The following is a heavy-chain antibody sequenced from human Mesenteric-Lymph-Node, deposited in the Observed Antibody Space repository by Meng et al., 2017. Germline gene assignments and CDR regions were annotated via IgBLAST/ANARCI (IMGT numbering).Heavy chain of an antibody. CDR2: IYSGGYT. Sequence: GESLKISCAASGFTFSSYAMSWVRQTPGKGLEWVSVIYSGGYTYYADSVKGRFTISRHNSKNTLYLQMNSLRAEDTAVYYCARGTTSNDAFDIWGQGTMVTVSS. V-gene: IGHV3-53*04. CDR3: ARGTTSNDAFDI. CDR1: GFTFSSYA. J-gene: IGHJ3*02. D-gene: IGHD4-17*01.